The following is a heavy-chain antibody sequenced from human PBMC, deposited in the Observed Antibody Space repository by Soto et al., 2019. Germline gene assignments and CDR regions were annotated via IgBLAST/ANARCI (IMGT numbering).Heavy chain of an antibody. J-gene: IGHJ4*02. D-gene: IGHD5-18*01. CDR2: ISGSDTSA. CDR3: AKPPGVGAMVDYFDY. V-gene: IGHV3-23*01. Sequence: EVQLLESGGGLVQPGGSLRLSCAASGFTFSSCAMSWVRQAPGKGLEWVSTISGSDTSAYYADSVKGRFTISRDNSKNTLYLQMNSLRAEDTAVYYCAKPPGVGAMVDYFDYWGQGTLVTVSS. CDR1: GFTFSSCA.